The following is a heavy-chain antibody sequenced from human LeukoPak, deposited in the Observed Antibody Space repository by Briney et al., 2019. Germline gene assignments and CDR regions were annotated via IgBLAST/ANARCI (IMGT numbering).Heavy chain of an antibody. CDR3: VRDGDDFNFDY. J-gene: IGHJ4*02. CDR2: VKGDGDFT. V-gene: IGHV3-74*01. D-gene: IGHD5-24*01. Sequence: GGSLRLSCAASGFTFRSYWMHWVRQAPGKGLVWVSRVKGDGDFTNYADSVYGRFTISRDNAKNTLYLHMHSLRAEDTAVYYCVRDGDDFNFDYWGQGSLVTVYS. CDR1: GFTFRSYW.